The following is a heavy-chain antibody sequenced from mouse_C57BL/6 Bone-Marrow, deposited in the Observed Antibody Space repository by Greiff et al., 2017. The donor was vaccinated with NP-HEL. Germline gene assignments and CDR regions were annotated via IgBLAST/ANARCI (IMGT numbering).Heavy chain of an antibody. CDR2: IYPSNGGT. J-gene: IGHJ4*01. CDR3: ASLVYGSRNYYAIAY. Sequence: QVQLQQPGTELVKPGASVKLSCKASGYTFTSYWMHWVKQRPGQGLEWIGDIYPSNGGTNYNEKFKSKATLTVDTSSSTAYMQLSSLTSEDSAVYYCASLVYGSRNYYAIAYWGQGTSVTVSS. CDR1: GYTFTSYW. D-gene: IGHD1-1*01. V-gene: IGHV1-53*01.